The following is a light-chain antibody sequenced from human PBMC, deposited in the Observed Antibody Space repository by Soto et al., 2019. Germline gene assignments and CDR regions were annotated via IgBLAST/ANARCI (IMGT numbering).Light chain of an antibody. CDR1: QSVGSN. J-gene: IGKJ1*01. CDR2: GAS. V-gene: IGKV3-15*01. CDR3: QQYDNWPPWT. Sequence: EIVMTQSPGTLSVSPEEGATLSCRASQSVGSNLAWYQQKPGQAPRLLIYGASTRATAIPARFSGSGSGTEFTLTISSLQSEDFAVYYCQQYDNWPPWTFGQGTKVEIK.